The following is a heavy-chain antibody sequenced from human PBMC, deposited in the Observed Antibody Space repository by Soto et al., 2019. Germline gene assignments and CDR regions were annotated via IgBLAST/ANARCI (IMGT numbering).Heavy chain of an antibody. D-gene: IGHD5-18*01. CDR3: ARETIQLTLYYFDY. CDR1: GFTFSSYA. V-gene: IGHV3-30-3*01. Sequence: GGSLRLSCAASGFTFSSYAMHWVRQAPGKGLEWVAVISYDGSNKYYADSVKGRFTISRDNSKNTLYLQMNSLRAEDTAVYYCARETIQLTLYYFDYWGQGTLVTVSS. CDR2: ISYDGSNK. J-gene: IGHJ4*02.